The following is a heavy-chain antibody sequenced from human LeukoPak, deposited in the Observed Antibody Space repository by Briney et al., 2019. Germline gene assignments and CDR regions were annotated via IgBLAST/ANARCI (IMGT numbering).Heavy chain of an antibody. CDR1: GFTFSSYA. Sequence: GGSLRLSCAASGFTFSSYAMSWVRQDPGKGLEWVSSISSSGGTTYYADSVKGRFTISRDYSKNTLYLQMNSLRAEDTALYYCAKDGMYSSSSSYYFDYWGPGTLVTVSS. CDR3: AKDGMYSSSSSYYFDY. D-gene: IGHD6-6*01. J-gene: IGHJ4*02. V-gene: IGHV3-23*01. CDR2: ISSSGGTT.